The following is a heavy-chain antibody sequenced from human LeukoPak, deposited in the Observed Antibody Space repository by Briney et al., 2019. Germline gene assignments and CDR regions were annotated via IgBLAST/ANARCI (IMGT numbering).Heavy chain of an antibody. CDR2: INHSGST. Sequence: PSETLSLTCAVYGGSFSGYYWGWIRQPPGKGLEWIGEINHSGSTNYNPSLKSRVTISVDTSKNQFSLKLSSVTAADTAVYYCARGFRRGYSYDRRGYYFDYWGQGTLVTVSS. J-gene: IGHJ4*02. CDR1: GGSFSGYY. CDR3: ARGFRRGYSYDRRGYYFDY. V-gene: IGHV4-34*01. D-gene: IGHD5-18*01.